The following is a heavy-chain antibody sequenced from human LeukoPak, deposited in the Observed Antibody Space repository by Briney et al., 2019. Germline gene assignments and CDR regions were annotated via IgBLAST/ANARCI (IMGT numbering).Heavy chain of an antibody. CDR3: ARWGGTYGGRYDY. J-gene: IGHJ4*02. CDR2: INPSGGST. V-gene: IGHV1-46*01. Sequence: ASVKVSCKASGYTFTSYYMRWVRQAPGQGLEWMGIINPSGGSTSYVQKFQGRVTMTRDMSTSTVYMELSSLRSEDTAVYYCARWGGTYGGRYDYWGQGTLVTVSS. D-gene: IGHD4-23*01. CDR1: GYTFTSYY.